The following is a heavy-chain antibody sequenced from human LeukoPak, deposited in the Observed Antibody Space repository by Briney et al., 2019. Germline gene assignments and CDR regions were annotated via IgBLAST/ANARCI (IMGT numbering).Heavy chain of an antibody. CDR2: ISYDGSNK. Sequence: GRSLRLSCAASGSTLSNHGMHWVRQAPGKGLEWVAIISYDGSNKYYADSVKGRFTISRDNSKNTLYLQMNSLRPEDTAVYYCAKPIYGSGTYYNVFFYAMDVWGRGTTVTVSS. J-gene: IGHJ6*02. D-gene: IGHD3-10*01. CDR1: GSTLSNHG. CDR3: AKPIYGSGTYYNVFFYAMDV. V-gene: IGHV3-30*18.